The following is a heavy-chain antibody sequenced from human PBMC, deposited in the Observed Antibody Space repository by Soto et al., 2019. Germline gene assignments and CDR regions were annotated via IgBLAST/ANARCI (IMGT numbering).Heavy chain of an antibody. V-gene: IGHV3-64*01. CDR3: AGGGPYRLLSDFDY. CDR1: GFTFSNYA. D-gene: IGHD2-21*02. Sequence: GGSLRLSCAASGFTFSNYAMHWVRQAPGKGLEYVSAISSNGVSTYYANSVKGRFIISRDNSKNTLYLQMGSLRAEDMAVNYCAGGGPYRLLSDFDYWGQGTLVTVSS. J-gene: IGHJ4*02. CDR2: ISSNGVST.